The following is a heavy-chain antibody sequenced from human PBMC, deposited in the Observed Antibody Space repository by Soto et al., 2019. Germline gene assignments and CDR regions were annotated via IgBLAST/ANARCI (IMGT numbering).Heavy chain of an antibody. V-gene: IGHV3-48*01. J-gene: IGHJ3*02. CDR2: IKPGSSHI. CDR1: GLTFSILS. CDR3: ALEKVGATSMHVFAI. D-gene: IGHD1-26*01. Sequence: EVQLVESGGGLVQPGGPLRLTCAASGLTFSILSLNWGRQAPGKGLEWVSYIKPGSSHIFYADSVKGRFNIARDNAKNLLYLQMNSLRAEDTAVYYCALEKVGATSMHVFAIWGQGTIVTVSS.